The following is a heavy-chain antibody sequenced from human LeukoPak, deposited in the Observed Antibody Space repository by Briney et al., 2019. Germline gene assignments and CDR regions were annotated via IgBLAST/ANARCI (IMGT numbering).Heavy chain of an antibody. Sequence: ASVKVSCKASGYTFTGYYMHWVRQAPGQGLEWMGWINPNSGGTNYAQKFQGRVTMTRDTSISTAYMELSRLRSDDTAVYYCARGLDIVVVVADYYFDYWGREPWSPSPQ. J-gene: IGHJ4*02. V-gene: IGHV1-2*02. CDR2: INPNSGGT. CDR3: ARGLDIVVVVADYYFDY. CDR1: GYTFTGYY. D-gene: IGHD2-15*01.